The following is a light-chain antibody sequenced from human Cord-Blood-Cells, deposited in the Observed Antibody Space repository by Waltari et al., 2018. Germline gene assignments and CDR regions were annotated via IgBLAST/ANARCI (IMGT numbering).Light chain of an antibody. J-gene: IGKJ2*03. CDR1: QSVLYSSNNKNY. Sequence: DIVMTQSLDSLAVSLGERATIHCKSSQSVLYSSNNKNYLAWSQQKPGQPPKLLIYWASTRESGVPDRFSGSGSGTDFTLTISSLQAEDVAVYYCQQYYSTPPYSFGQGTKLEIK. CDR2: WAS. CDR3: QQYYSTPPYS. V-gene: IGKV4-1*01.